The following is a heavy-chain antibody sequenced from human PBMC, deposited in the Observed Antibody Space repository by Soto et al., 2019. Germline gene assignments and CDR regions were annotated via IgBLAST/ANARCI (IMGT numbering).Heavy chain of an antibody. J-gene: IGHJ4*02. CDR1: GGTFSSYA. CDR3: ARDAIFGVVTTYYFDY. D-gene: IGHD3-3*01. V-gene: IGHV1-69*06. CDR2: IIPIFGTA. Sequence: SVNVSCKASGGTFSSYAISWVRQAPGQGLEWMGGIIPIFGTANYAQKFQGRVTITADKSTSTAYMELSSLRSEDTAVYYCARDAIFGVVTTYYFDYWGQGTLVTVSS.